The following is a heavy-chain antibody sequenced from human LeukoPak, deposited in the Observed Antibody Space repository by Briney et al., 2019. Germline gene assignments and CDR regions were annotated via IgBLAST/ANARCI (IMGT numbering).Heavy chain of an antibody. CDR3: ARADYYGSGSYFLVPGHYMDV. J-gene: IGHJ6*03. Sequence: ASVKVSCKASGYTFTSYGISWVRQAPGQGLEWMGWISAYNGNTNYAQKLQGRVTRTTDTSTSTAYMELRSLRSDDTAVYYCARADYYGSGSYFLVPGHYMDVWGKGTTVTVSS. D-gene: IGHD3-10*01. CDR1: GYTFTSYG. V-gene: IGHV1-18*01. CDR2: ISAYNGNT.